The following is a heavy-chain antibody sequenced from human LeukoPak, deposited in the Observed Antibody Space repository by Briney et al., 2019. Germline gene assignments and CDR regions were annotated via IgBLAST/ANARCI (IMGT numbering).Heavy chain of an antibody. D-gene: IGHD1-26*01. CDR1: EFLFNHYW. CDR2: INQDGSEK. J-gene: IGHJ4*02. Sequence: GGSLRLSCAASEFLFNHYWMSWVRQAPGKGLEWVANINQDGSEKFYVDSVMGRFTISRDNAKNSLYLQMNSLRAEDTAVYYCAREREFDPWEVFDKWGQGTLVTVSS. V-gene: IGHV3-7*01. CDR3: AREREFDPWEVFDK.